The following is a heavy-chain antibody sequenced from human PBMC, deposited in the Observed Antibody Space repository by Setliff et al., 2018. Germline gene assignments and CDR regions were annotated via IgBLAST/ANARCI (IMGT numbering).Heavy chain of an antibody. V-gene: IGHV4-39*07. D-gene: IGHD2-21*01. CDR3: ARVALVVVIRNAFDI. Sequence: SETLSLTCTVSGGSISSSNYYWGWMRQPPGKGLEWIGSIYYSGSTYYNPSLKSRVTISVDTSKNQFSLKLSSVTAADTAVYYCARVALVVVIRNAFDIWGQGTMVTVSS. J-gene: IGHJ3*02. CDR1: GGSISSSNYY. CDR2: IYYSGST.